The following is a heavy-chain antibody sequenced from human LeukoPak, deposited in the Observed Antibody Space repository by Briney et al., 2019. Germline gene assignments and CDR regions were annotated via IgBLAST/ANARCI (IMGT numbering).Heavy chain of an antibody. CDR1: GGSISSGDYY. D-gene: IGHD3-22*01. CDR2: IYYSGST. V-gene: IGHV4-30-4*01. J-gene: IGHJ3*02. Sequence: PSQTLSLTCTVSGGSISSGDYYWSWIRQPPGKGLEWIGYIYYSGSTYYNPSLKSRVTISVDTSKNQFSLKLSSVTAADTAVYYCARAVTMIVEGGVAFDIWGQGTMVTVSS. CDR3: ARAVTMIVEGGVAFDI.